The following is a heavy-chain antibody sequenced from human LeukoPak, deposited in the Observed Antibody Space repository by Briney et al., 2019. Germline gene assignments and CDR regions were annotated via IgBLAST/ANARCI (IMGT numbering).Heavy chain of an antibody. Sequence: GGSLRLSCAASGFIFSSYGMHWVRQAPGKGLEWVAVIWFDGSFKYYADSVKGRFTISRDNSKNTLYMQMSSLRAEDTAVYYCARDYGSGSYYKGNFDYWGQGTLVTVSS. CDR1: GFIFSSYG. V-gene: IGHV3-33*08. CDR2: IWFDGSFK. D-gene: IGHD3-10*01. J-gene: IGHJ4*02. CDR3: ARDYGSGSYYKGNFDY.